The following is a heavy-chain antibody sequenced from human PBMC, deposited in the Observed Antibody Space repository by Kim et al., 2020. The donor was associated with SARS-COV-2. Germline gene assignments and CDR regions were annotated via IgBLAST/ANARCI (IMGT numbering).Heavy chain of an antibody. J-gene: IGHJ4*02. Sequence: SETLSLTCTVSGGSTTISNDYWGWIRQSPGKGLEYIGYIYNNGGTFYNLSLKSRVTISVETSKNQVSLRLTSVTAADTGVYYCVRRKGRWQELDYWGQGIPVTVSS. V-gene: IGHV4-39*01. CDR2: IYNNGGT. CDR1: GGSTTISNDY. D-gene: IGHD3-10*01. CDR3: VRRKGRWQELDY.